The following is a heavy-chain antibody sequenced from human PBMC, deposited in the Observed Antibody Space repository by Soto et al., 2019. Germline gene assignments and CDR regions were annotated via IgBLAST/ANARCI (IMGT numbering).Heavy chain of an antibody. D-gene: IGHD2-2*01. Sequence: SETLSLTCTVSGGSISSGDYYWSWIRQPPGKGLEWIGYIYYSGSTYYNPSLKSRVTISVDTSKNQYSLKLSSVTAADTAVYYCARKFVKYQLLYWFDPWGQGTLVTVSS. CDR3: ARKFVKYQLLYWFDP. CDR1: GGSISSGDYY. CDR2: IYYSGST. V-gene: IGHV4-30-4*01. J-gene: IGHJ5*02.